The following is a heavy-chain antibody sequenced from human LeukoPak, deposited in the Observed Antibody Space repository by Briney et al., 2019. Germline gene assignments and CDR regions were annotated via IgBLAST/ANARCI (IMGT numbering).Heavy chain of an antibody. D-gene: IGHD6-13*01. CDR3: ARDYIAAAGSFDP. CDR1: GGSISSYY. J-gene: IGHJ5*02. CDR2: IYYSGST. V-gene: IGHV4-59*01. Sequence: SETLSLTCTVSGGSISSYYWSWIRQPPGKGLEWIGYIYYSGSTNYNPSLKSRVTISVDTSKNQFSLKLSSVTAADTAVYYYARDYIAAAGSFDPWGQGTLVTVSS.